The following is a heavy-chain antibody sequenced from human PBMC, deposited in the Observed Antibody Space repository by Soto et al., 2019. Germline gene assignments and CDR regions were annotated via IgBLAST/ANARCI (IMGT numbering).Heavy chain of an antibody. CDR3: AREIWSGYYKYWYFDL. J-gene: IGHJ2*01. V-gene: IGHV1-2*02. Sequence: GASVKVSCKASGYSFTVYHMHWVRQAPGQGLEWMGWINTDSGGTKYAQKFEGRVTMSRDTSINTAYMELSNLISDDTAVYYCAREIWSGYYKYWYFDLWG. D-gene: IGHD3-3*01. CDR1: GYSFTVYH. CDR2: INTDSGGT.